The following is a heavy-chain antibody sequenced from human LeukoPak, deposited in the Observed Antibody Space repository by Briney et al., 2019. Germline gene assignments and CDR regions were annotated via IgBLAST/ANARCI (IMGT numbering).Heavy chain of an antibody. D-gene: IGHD5-24*01. CDR2: ISGSGGST. CDR1: GFTFSSYW. V-gene: IGHV3-23*01. J-gene: IGHJ4*02. Sequence: GGSLRLSCAASGFTFSSYWMSWVRQAPGKGLEWVSAISGSGGSTYYADSVKGRFTISRDNSKNTLYLQMNSLRAEDTAVYYCAKVTGDGYNVDYWGQGTLVTVSS. CDR3: AKVTGDGYNVDY.